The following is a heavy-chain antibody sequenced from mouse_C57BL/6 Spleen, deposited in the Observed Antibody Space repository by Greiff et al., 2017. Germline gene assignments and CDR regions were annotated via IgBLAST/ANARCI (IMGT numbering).Heavy chain of an antibody. V-gene: IGHV1-55*01. CDR2: IYPGSGST. CDR3: ARDDYYGAWFAY. CDR1: GYTFTSYW. Sequence: QVQLQQPGAELVKPGASVKMSCKASGYTFTSYWITWVKQRPGQGLEWIGDIYPGSGSTNYNEKFKSKATLTVDKSSSTAYMQLSSLTSEDSAVYYGARDDYYGAWFAYWGQGTLVTVSA. D-gene: IGHD1-1*01. J-gene: IGHJ3*01.